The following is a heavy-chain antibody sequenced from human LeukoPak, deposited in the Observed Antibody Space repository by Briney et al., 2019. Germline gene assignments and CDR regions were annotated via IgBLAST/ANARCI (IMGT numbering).Heavy chain of an antibody. V-gene: IGHV3-23*01. D-gene: IGHD6-13*01. Sequence: GGSLRLSCAASGFTFSSYAMSWVRQAPGKGLEWVSAITGSGVGTYYADSVKGRFTISRDNSKNTLYLQMNGLRAEDTAVYYCAKKTWDTSNCHYFAYWGQGTLVTVSS. CDR2: ITGSGVGT. CDR3: AKKTWDTSNCHYFAY. CDR1: GFTFSSYA. J-gene: IGHJ4*02.